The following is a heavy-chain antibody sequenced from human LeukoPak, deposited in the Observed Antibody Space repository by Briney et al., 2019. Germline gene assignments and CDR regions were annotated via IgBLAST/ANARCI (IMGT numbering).Heavy chain of an antibody. Sequence: APVRVSSTASGYTFTIYYMHWVRQAPGQGVEWVGIINSSVGSPSYAQKFQGRVTITRDPSTSTVYMVLSSLRSEDTAVYYCARDAVGAAHYYYYYMDVCGKGTTVTVSS. D-gene: IGHD2-15*01. V-gene: IGHV1-46*01. J-gene: IGHJ6*03. CDR3: ARDAVGAAHYYYYYMDV. CDR2: INSSVGSP. CDR1: GYTFTIYY.